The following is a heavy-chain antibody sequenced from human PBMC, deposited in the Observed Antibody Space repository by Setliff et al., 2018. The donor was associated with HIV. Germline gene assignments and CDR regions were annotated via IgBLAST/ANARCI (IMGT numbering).Heavy chain of an antibody. Sequence: PGESLTISCVASGFMFSDRWMSWVRQAPGKGLEWVANIHKNGNEKYYVDSVKGRFSISRDNTRNLVYLQMNSLRAEDTAVYYCAGSRGYFVQADWGQGSLVTVSS. D-gene: IGHD6-25*01. J-gene: IGHJ4*02. CDR2: IHKNGNEK. V-gene: IGHV3-7*01. CDR3: AGSRGYFVQAD. CDR1: GFMFSDRW.